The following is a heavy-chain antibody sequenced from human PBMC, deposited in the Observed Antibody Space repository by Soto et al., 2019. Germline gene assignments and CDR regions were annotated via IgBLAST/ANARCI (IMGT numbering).Heavy chain of an antibody. D-gene: IGHD2-8*01. Sequence: GGSLRLSCAASGFTFSSYEMNWFRQAPGKGLEWVSYISSSGSTIYYADSVKGRFTISRDNAKNSLYLQMNSLRAEDTAVYYCARDVSSIGFDYWGQGTLVTVSS. J-gene: IGHJ4*02. CDR2: ISSSGSTI. V-gene: IGHV3-48*03. CDR1: GFTFSSYE. CDR3: ARDVSSIGFDY.